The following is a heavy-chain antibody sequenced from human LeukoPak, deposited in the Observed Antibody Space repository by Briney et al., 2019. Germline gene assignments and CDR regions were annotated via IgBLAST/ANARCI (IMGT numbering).Heavy chain of an antibody. J-gene: IGHJ4*02. CDR1: GGSFSGYY. V-gene: IGHV4-34*01. D-gene: IGHD1-26*01. CDR2: INHSGST. Sequence: SETLSLTCAVYGGSFSGYYWSWIRQPPGKGLEWIGEINHSGSTNYNPSLKSRVTISVDTYKNQFSLKLSSGTAADTAVYYCGRGGATTCFDYWGQGNLVTVSS. CDR3: GRGGATTCFDY.